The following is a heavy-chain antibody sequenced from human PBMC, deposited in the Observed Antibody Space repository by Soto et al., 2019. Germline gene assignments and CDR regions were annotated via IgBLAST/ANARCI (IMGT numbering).Heavy chain of an antibody. V-gene: IGHV3-64D*06. Sequence: EVQLVESGGGLVQPGGSLRLSCSASGFTFRSFGMHWVRQAPGKGLDYVSHISMNGDTTYYADSVKGRLTISRDNSKNMVYLQMSSLRPEDTALYYCVRGSSGMDVWGQGTTVTVSS. J-gene: IGHJ6*02. CDR3: VRGSSGMDV. CDR2: ISMNGDTT. D-gene: IGHD2-2*01. CDR1: GFTFRSFG.